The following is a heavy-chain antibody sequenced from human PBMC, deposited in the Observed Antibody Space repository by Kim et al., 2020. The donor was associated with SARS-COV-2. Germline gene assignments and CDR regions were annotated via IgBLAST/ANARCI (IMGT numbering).Heavy chain of an antibody. J-gene: IGHJ4*02. CDR3: TNGGRWLPNSPDY. D-gene: IGHD3-16*01. CDR2: INYDGSST. CDR1: GFTFSNNW. Sequence: GGSLRLSCAASGFTFSNNWMHWVRQVTGKGLVWVSRINYDGSSTIYAASVRGRFTISRDNATNTLYLQMNSLRAEDPAVYFCTNGGRWLPNSPDYCGQGT. V-gene: IGHV3-74*01.